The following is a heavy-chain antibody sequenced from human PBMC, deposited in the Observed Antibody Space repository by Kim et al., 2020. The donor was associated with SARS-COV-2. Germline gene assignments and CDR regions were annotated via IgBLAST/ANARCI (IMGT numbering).Heavy chain of an antibody. J-gene: IGHJ6*02. D-gene: IGHD2-15*01. CDR3: ASPLLGCSGGSCYSGLWDYGMDV. Sequence: ASVKVSCKASGYTFTSYYMHWVRQAPGQGLEWMGIINPSGGSTSYAQKFQGRVTMTRDTSTSTVYMELSSLRSEDTAVYYCASPLLGCSGGSCYSGLWDYGMDVWGQGTTVTVSS. CDR1: GYTFTSYY. CDR2: INPSGGST. V-gene: IGHV1-46*01.